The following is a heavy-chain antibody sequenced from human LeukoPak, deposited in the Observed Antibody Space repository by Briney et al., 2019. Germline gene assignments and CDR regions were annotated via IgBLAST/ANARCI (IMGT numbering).Heavy chain of an antibody. CDR2: ISYDGSNK. CDR3: AKDGAVSGYFDN. V-gene: IGHV3-30*18. Sequence: PGGSLRLSCAASGFTFSNYGLHWVRQAPGKGLEWVAIISYDGSNKYFADSVKGRFTISRDSSKNTLYLQMNSLRAEDTAVYYCAKDGAVSGYFDNWGQGTLVTVSS. CDR1: GFTFSNYG. J-gene: IGHJ4*02. D-gene: IGHD6-19*01.